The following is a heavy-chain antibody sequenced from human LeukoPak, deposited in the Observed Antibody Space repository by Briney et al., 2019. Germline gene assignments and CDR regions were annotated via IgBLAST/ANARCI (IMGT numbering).Heavy chain of an antibody. V-gene: IGHV1-69*13. J-gene: IGHJ4*02. D-gene: IGHD4-17*01. CDR2: IIPIFGTA. Sequence: SVKVSCKASGGTFSSYAISWVRQAPGQGLEWMGGIIPIFGTANYAQKFQGRVTITADESTSTAYMELSSLRSEDTAVYYCACRPDDYGDYPSFDYWGQGTLSPSPQ. CDR1: GGTFSSYA. CDR3: ACRPDDYGDYPSFDY.